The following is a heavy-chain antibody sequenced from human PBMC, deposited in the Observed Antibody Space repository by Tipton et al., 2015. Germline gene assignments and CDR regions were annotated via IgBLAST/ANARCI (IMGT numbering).Heavy chain of an antibody. V-gene: IGHV4-34*01. J-gene: IGHJ4*02. Sequence: TLSLTCAVYGGSFSGYYWTWIRQPPGKGLEWIGEINHSGGTKYNPSLKSRVTMSVDTSKKQFSLKLTSVTAADTAVYYCACQDYDSLTRDYQTVDYWGQGTLVTVSS. CDR1: GGSFSGYY. CDR2: INHSGGT. CDR3: ACQDYDSLTRDYQTVDY. D-gene: IGHD3-9*01.